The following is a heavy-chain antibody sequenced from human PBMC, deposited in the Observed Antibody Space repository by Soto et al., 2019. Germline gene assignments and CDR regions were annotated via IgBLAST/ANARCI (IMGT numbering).Heavy chain of an antibody. J-gene: IGHJ4*02. Sequence: PGGSLRLSCAASGFTFSNYAMTWVRQAPGKGLESVSVISGSGGTTYYADSVKGRFTISRDNAKNTLYLQMNSLRVEDTAIYYCARLPYCISTSCYTRAYWGQGTLVTVSS. D-gene: IGHD2-2*02. V-gene: IGHV3-23*01. CDR3: ARLPYCISTSCYTRAY. CDR1: GFTFSNYA. CDR2: ISGSGGTT.